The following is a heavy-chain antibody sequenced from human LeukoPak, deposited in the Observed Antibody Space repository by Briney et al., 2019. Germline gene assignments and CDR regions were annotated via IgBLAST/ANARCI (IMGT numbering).Heavy chain of an antibody. D-gene: IGHD3-22*01. CDR1: GYTFTSYG. CDR2: ISAYNGNT. J-gene: IGHJ3*02. CDR3: ARDVSAITMIVVAPDAFDI. V-gene: IGHV1-18*01. Sequence: GASVKVSCKASGYTFTSYGISWVRQAPGQGLEWMGWISAYNGNTNYAQKLQGRVTMTRDTSISTAYMELSRLRSDDTAVYYCARDVSAITMIVVAPDAFDIWGQGTMVTVSS.